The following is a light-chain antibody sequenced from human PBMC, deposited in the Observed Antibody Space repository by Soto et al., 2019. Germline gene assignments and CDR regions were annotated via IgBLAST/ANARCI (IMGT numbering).Light chain of an antibody. CDR3: QQYNDWRT. Sequence: EIVMTQSPATLSVSPGERATLSCRASQSVSSNLAWYQQKPGQAPRLLMYGASTRATGIPARFSGSGSGTEFTLTISSLQSEDFAVYYCQQYNDWRTFGQGTKV. J-gene: IGKJ1*01. V-gene: IGKV3-15*01. CDR2: GAS. CDR1: QSVSSN.